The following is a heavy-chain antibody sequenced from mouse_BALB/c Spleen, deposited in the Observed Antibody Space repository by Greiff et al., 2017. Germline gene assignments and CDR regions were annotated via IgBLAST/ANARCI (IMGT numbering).Heavy chain of an antibody. CDR2: IYPGNVNT. J-gene: IGHJ4*01. Sequence: QVQLQQSGPELVKPGASVRISCKASGYTFTSYYIHWVKQRPGQGLEWIGWIYPGNVNTKYNEKFKGKATLTADKSSSTAYMQLSSLTSEDSAVYFYASTYFYAMDYWGQGTSVTVSA. CDR3: ASTYFYAMDY. D-gene: IGHD2-1*01. CDR1: GYTFTSYY. V-gene: IGHV1S56*01.